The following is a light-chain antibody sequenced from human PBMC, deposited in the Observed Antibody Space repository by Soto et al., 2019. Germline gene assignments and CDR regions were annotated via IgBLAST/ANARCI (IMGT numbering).Light chain of an antibody. V-gene: IGLV1-51*01. CDR2: DNN. J-gene: IGLJ1*01. CDR1: SSNIGNNF. CDR3: ATWDSRLTSYI. Sequence: QSVLTRPPSVSAAPGQKVTISCSGSSSNIGNNFVTWYQQFPGTAPKLLIYDNNERPSGIPDRFSGSKSGSSATLAITGLQTGDEAHFYCATWDSRLTSYIFGTGTKLTVL.